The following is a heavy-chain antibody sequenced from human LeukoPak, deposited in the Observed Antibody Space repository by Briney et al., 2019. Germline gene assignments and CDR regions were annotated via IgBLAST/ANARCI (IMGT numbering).Heavy chain of an antibody. CDR2: IDPNSGGT. V-gene: IGHV1-2*02. J-gene: IGHJ2*01. CDR3: ARGRGTTIVRGVITNYFDL. CDR1: GYTFTGYY. D-gene: IGHD3-10*01. Sequence: ASVKVSCKASGYTFTGYYMHWVRQAPGQGLEWMGWIDPNSGGTNYAQKFLGSVTMTGDTSINTAFMELSRLRSDDTAIYYCARGRGTTIVRGVITNYFDLWGRGSLVTVSS.